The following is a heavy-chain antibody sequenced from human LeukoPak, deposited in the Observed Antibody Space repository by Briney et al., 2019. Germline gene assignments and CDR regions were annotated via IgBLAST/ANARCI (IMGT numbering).Heavy chain of an antibody. V-gene: IGHV4-59*07. J-gene: IGHJ5*02. CDR1: ALSISSYY. D-gene: IGHD6-13*01. CDR2: IYKIGST. Sequence: SHTLSLTCTLAALSISSYYWSWIRQPAGRGLGWVGYIYKIGSTNYNPSLKSRVTISVYTSKNQFSLKLSSVSAADTAVDYCASQTSEAAAGQNWFDPWGQGTLVTVSS. CDR3: ASQTSEAAAGQNWFDP.